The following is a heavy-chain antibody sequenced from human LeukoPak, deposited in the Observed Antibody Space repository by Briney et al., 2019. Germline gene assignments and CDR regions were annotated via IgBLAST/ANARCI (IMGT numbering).Heavy chain of an antibody. CDR2: IYTGGST. V-gene: IGHV3-66*01. D-gene: IGHD2-21*02. CDR3: ARVNCGGDCSYEAYYVDY. J-gene: IGHJ4*02. CDR1: GFTIGGTY. Sequence: GGSLRLSCAASGFTIGGTYMNWVRQAPGKGLEWVSVIYTGGSTYYADSVKGRFTISRDNSKNTLYLQMNSLRAEDTAVYYCARVNCGGDCSYEAYYVDYWGQGTLVTVSS.